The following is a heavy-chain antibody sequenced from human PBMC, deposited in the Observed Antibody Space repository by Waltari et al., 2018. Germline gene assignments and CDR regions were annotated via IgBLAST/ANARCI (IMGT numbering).Heavy chain of an antibody. CDR1: GYTLTALS. CDR2: FDSEDGET. CDR3: ATDQTDILTGYLTHAFDI. Sequence: QVQLVQSGAEVKKPGASVKVSCKVSGYTLTALSMHWVRQAPGKGLEWMGGFDSEDGETSDAKKFQGRGTMTDDTSTDTAYMELRSLRSEDTAVYDCATDQTDILTGYLTHAFDIWGQGTMVTVSS. V-gene: IGHV1-24*01. J-gene: IGHJ3*02. D-gene: IGHD3-9*01.